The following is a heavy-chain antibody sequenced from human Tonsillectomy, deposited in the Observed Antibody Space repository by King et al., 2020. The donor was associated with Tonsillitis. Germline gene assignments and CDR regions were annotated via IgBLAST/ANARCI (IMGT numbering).Heavy chain of an antibody. V-gene: IGHV1-8*02. Sequence: VQLVQSGAEVKKPGASVKVSCKASGYTFTSYDINWVRQATGQGLEWMGWMNPNSGSTGFAQKFQGRVTMTRNTSISTAYMELSSLGSEDTAVYYCARVAAAGTSPYFDLWGRGTLFTVSS. CDR1: GYTFTSYD. CDR3: ARVAAAGTSPYFDL. J-gene: IGHJ2*01. D-gene: IGHD6-13*01. CDR2: MNPNSGST.